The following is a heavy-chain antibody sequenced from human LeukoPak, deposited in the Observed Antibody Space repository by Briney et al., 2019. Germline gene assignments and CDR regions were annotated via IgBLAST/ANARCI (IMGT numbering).Heavy chain of an antibody. J-gene: IGHJ2*01. D-gene: IGHD4-17*01. V-gene: IGHV3-9*03. Sequence: SGRSLRLSCAASGLTFDDYAMHWVRQAPGKGLEWVSGISWNSGTIGYADSVKGRFTTSRDNAKNSLYLQMNSLRAEDMALYYCAGGNYGDYWYFDLWGRGTLVTVSS. CDR1: GLTFDDYA. CDR3: AGGNYGDYWYFDL. CDR2: ISWNSGTI.